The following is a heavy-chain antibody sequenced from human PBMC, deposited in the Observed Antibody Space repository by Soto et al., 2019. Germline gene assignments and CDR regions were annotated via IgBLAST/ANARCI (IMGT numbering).Heavy chain of an antibody. CDR2: ISSSSSYI. CDR1: GFTFSSYS. Sequence: EVQLVESGGGLVKPGGSLRLSCAASGFTFSSYSMNWVRQAPGKGLEWVSSISSSSSYIYYADSVKGRFTISRDNAKNSVYLQMNSLRAEDTAVYYCARCITMVRGVITYYYYYGMDVWGQGTTVTVSS. D-gene: IGHD3-10*01. CDR3: ARCITMVRGVITYYYYYGMDV. V-gene: IGHV3-21*01. J-gene: IGHJ6*02.